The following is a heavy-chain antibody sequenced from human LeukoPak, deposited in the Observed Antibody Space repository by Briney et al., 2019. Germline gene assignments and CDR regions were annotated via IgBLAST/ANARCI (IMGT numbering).Heavy chain of an antibody. V-gene: IGHV1-69*13. CDR3: ARVPRIAAAGIYDY. CDR1: GGTFSSYA. CDR2: IIPIFGTA. J-gene: IGHJ4*02. Sequence: ASVKVSCKASGGTFSSYAISWVRQAPGQGLEWMGGIIPIFGTANYAQKFQGRVTITADESTSTAYMELSSLRSEDTAVYYCARVPRIAAAGIYDYWGQGILVTVSS. D-gene: IGHD6-13*01.